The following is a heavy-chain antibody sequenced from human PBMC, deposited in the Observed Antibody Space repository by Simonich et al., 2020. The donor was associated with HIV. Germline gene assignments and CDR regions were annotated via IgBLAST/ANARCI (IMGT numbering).Heavy chain of an antibody. Sequence: EVQLVESGGGLVQPGGSLRLSCAASGFTFSSYWMSWVRQAPGKGVEWVANIKRDGSEKYSVDSVKGRFTISRDNAKNSLYLQMNSLRAEDTAVYYCARQPYYYDSSGYYDYYYYMDVWGKGTTVTVSS. CDR2: IKRDGSEK. D-gene: IGHD3-22*01. J-gene: IGHJ6*03. V-gene: IGHV3-7*01. CDR1: GFTFSSYW. CDR3: ARQPYYYDSSGYYDYYYYMDV.